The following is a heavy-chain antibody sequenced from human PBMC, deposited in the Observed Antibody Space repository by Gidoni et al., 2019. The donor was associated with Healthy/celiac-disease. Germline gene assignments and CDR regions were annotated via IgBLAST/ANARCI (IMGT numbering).Heavy chain of an antibody. CDR1: GFSLSNARMG. D-gene: IGHD6-13*01. V-gene: IGHV2-26*01. Sequence: QVTLKESGPVLVKPTETLTLTCTVSGFSLSNARMGVSWIRQPPGKALEWLAHIFSNDEKSYSTSLKSRLIISKDTSKSQVVLTMTNMDPVDTATYYCARIGVAAAMDVWGQGTTVTVSS. J-gene: IGHJ6*02. CDR3: ARIGVAAAMDV. CDR2: IFSNDEK.